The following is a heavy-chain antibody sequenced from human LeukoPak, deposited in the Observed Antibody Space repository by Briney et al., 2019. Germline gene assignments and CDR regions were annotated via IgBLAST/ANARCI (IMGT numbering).Heavy chain of an antibody. Sequence: PSETLSLTCTVSGGSISSSSYYWGWIRQPPGKGLEWIGSIYYSGSTYYNPSLKSRVTISVDTSKNQFSLKLSSVTAADTAVYYCASLPRETYSSGWAQYFQHWGQGTLVTVSS. D-gene: IGHD6-19*01. CDR2: IYYSGST. V-gene: IGHV4-39*01. CDR3: ASLPRETYSSGWAQYFQH. CDR1: GGSISSSSYY. J-gene: IGHJ1*01.